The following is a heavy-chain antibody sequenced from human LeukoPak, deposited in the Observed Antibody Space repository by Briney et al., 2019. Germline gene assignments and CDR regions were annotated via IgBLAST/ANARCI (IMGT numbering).Heavy chain of an antibody. CDR1: GGSISSYY. CDR3: ARDRGGSYLGGAFDI. V-gene: IGHV4-59*01. D-gene: IGHD1-26*01. CDR2: IYYSGST. Sequence: SETLSLTCTVSGGSISSYYWSWIRQPPGKGLEWIGYIYYSGSTNYNPSLKSRVTISVDTSKNQFSLKLSSVTAADTAVYYCARDRGGSYLGGAFDIWGQGTMVTVSS. J-gene: IGHJ3*02.